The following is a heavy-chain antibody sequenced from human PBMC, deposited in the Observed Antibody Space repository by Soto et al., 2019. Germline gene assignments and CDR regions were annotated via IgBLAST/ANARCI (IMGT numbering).Heavy chain of an antibody. J-gene: IGHJ4*02. CDR3: AREGAETTVTTGPRVDY. D-gene: IGHD4-17*01. CDR2: IIPIFGTA. CDR1: GGTFSSYA. V-gene: IGHV1-69*01. Sequence: QVQLVQSGAEVKKPGSSVKVSCKASGGTFSSYAISWVRQAPGQGLEWMGGIIPIFGTANYAQKFQGRVTITADESTSTAYMELSSLRSEDTAVYYCAREGAETTVTTGPRVDYWGQGTLVTVSS.